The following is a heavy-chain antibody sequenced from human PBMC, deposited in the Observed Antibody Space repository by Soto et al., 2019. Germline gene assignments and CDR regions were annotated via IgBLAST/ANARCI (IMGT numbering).Heavy chain of an antibody. J-gene: IGHJ4*02. Sequence: EVQLVESGGGLVQPGGSLRLSCAGSGFTFSNYWMHWVRQAPGKGLEWVSRIDHDGPTDYADSVRGRFTISRDNAENTLYLQMNSLRPDETAVYYCVRDSHGDYWGQGTLVTVSS. CDR3: VRDSHGDY. V-gene: IGHV3-74*01. CDR2: IDHDGPT. CDR1: GFTFSNYW.